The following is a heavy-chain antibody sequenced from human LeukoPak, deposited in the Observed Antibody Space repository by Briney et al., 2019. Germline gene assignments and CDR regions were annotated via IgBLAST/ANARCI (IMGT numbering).Heavy chain of an antibody. CDR2: ISYDGSNK. Sequence: GRSLRLSCAASGFTFSSYGMHWVRQAPGKGLEWVAVISYDGSNKYYADSVKGRFTISRDNSKNTLYLQMNSLRAEDTAVYYCARVAGQDYYFDYWGQGTLVTVSS. CDR3: ARVAGQDYYFDY. D-gene: IGHD3/OR15-3a*01. J-gene: IGHJ4*02. CDR1: GFTFSSYG. V-gene: IGHV3-30*19.